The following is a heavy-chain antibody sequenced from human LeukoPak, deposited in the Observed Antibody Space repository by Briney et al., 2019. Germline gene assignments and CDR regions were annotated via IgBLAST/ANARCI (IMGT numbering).Heavy chain of an antibody. Sequence: SETLSLTCTVSGGSISSGGYYWSWIRQHPGTGLEWIGYIYYSGSTYYNPSLKSRVTISVDTSKNQFSLKLSSVTAADTAVYYCARGAYYYDSSGYYPEYSQHWGQGTLVTVSS. CDR2: IYYSGST. J-gene: IGHJ1*01. D-gene: IGHD3-22*01. CDR3: ARGAYYYDSSGYYPEYSQH. V-gene: IGHV4-31*03. CDR1: GGSISSGGYY.